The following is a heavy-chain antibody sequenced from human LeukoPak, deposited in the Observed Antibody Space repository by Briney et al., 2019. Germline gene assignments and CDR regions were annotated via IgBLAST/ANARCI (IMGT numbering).Heavy chain of an antibody. J-gene: IGHJ3*02. CDR2: IGGGPV. CDR3: AKDSLSFNGIYDGLDI. V-gene: IGHV3-23*01. Sequence: PGGSLRLSCTASGFTFNTYAMTWVRQAPGKGLEWVSTIGGGPVFYADSAKGRFTISRDDSKNTLFLQMDSLRAEDTAIYYCAKDSLSFNGIYDGLDIWGQGTVVTVSS. CDR1: GFTFNTYA. D-gene: IGHD2-8*01.